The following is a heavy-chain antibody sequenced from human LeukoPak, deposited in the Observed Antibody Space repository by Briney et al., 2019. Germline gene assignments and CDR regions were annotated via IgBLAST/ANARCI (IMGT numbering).Heavy chain of an antibody. D-gene: IGHD4-17*01. CDR1: GFTFSSYA. J-gene: IGHJ2*01. CDR2: ISGSSSHI. V-gene: IGHV3-21*01. Sequence: PGGSLRLSCAASGFTFSSYAMTWVRQAPGKGLEWVSSISGSSSHIYYINSVKGRFTISRDNAKNSVFLQMNSLRAEDTAVYYCARSGDYGYFDLWGRGTLVTVSS. CDR3: ARSGDYGYFDL.